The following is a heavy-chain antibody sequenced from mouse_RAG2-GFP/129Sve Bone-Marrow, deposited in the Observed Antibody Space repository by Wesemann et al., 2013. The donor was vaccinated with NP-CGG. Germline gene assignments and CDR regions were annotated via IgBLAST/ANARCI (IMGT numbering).Heavy chain of an antibody. CDR1: GYSITSDYA. CDR3: ARITAY. CDR2: ISYSGST. J-gene: IGHJ3*01. Sequence: DVQLQESGPGLVKPSQSLSLTCTVTGYSITSDYAWNWIRQFPGNKLEWMGYISYSGSTSYNPSLKSRISITRDTSKNQFFLQLNSVTTEDTATYYCARITAYWGQGTLVTVSA. D-gene: IGHD2-4*01. V-gene: IGHV3-2*02.